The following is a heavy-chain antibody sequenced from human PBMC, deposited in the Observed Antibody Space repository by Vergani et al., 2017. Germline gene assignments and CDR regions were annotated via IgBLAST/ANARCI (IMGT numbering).Heavy chain of an antibody. CDR2: ISYDGSNK. D-gene: IGHD7-27*01. J-gene: IGHJ4*02. CDR3: ASDWGGPLFDY. Sequence: QVQLVESGGGVVQPGRSLRLSCAASGFTFSSYGMPWVRQAPGKGLEWVAVISYDGSNKYYADSVKGRFTISRDNSKNTLYLQMNSLRAEDTAVYYCASDWGGPLFDYWGQGTLVTVSS. V-gene: IGHV3-30*03. CDR1: GFTFSSYG.